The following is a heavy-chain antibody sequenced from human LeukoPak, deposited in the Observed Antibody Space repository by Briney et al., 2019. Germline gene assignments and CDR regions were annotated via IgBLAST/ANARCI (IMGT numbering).Heavy chain of an antibody. D-gene: IGHD2-2*01. J-gene: IGHJ5*02. CDR2: INPDGSTT. Sequence: GGSLRLSCATSGFTFSYYWMHWVRQAPGKGLVWVSRINPDGSTTSYADSVKGRFTISRDNAKNTLYLQMNSLRAEDTAVYYCARDGLVVPGKLSSWGQGTLVTVSS. CDR1: GFTFSYYW. V-gene: IGHV3-74*01. CDR3: ARDGLVVPGKLSS.